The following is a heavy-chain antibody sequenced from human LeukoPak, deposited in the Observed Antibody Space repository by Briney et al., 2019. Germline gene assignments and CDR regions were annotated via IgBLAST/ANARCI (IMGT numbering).Heavy chain of an antibody. Sequence: SETLSLTCSVSGGSISSYYWSWIRQTAGKGLEWIGRIYNTGSTNYNPSLKSRVTMSVDTSKNQFSLKLNSVTAADTAVYYCARDSLHYYSYYMDVWGKGTAVTVSS. CDR3: ARDSLHYYSYYMDV. J-gene: IGHJ6*03. V-gene: IGHV4-4*07. CDR2: IYNTGST. CDR1: GGSISSYY.